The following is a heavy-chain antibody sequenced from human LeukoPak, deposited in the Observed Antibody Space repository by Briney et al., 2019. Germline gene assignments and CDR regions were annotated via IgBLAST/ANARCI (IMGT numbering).Heavy chain of an antibody. CDR2: IYYSGST. V-gene: IGHV4-59*12. J-gene: IGHJ4*02. CDR1: GGSISSYY. D-gene: IGHD3-22*01. Sequence: SETLSLTCTVSGGSISSYYWSWIRQPPGKGLEWIGYIYYSGSTNYNPSLKSRVTISVDTSKNQFSLKLSSVTAADTAVYYCARRPNDSSGYYLEYYFDYWGQGTLVTVSS. CDR3: ARRPNDSSGYYLEYYFDY.